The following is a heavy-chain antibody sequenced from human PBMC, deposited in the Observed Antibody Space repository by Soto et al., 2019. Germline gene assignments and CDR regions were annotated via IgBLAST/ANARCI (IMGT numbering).Heavy chain of an antibody. CDR2: IKSDGSST. Sequence: EVQLVESGGGLVQPGGSLRLSCAASGFTFSSYWMHWVRQAPGKGLVWVSRIKSDGSSTSYADSVKGRLTISRDNARNTMYLQMKSLGAEDTAVYYCGRPLGYCSGGSCSYYYYGMDVWGQGTTVTVSS. J-gene: IGHJ6*02. D-gene: IGHD2-15*01. V-gene: IGHV3-74*01. CDR1: GFTFSSYW. CDR3: GRPLGYCSGGSCSYYYYGMDV.